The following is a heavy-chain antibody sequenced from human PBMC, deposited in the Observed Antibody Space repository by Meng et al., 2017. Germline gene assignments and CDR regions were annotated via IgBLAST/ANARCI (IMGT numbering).Heavy chain of an antibody. Sequence: GGSLRLSCAASGFTFSSYAMSWVRQAPGKGLEWVSSISSSSSYIYYADSVKGRFTISRDNAKNSLYLQMNSLRAEDTAVYYCARDFGGLVGATPAAWGQGTLVTVSS. V-gene: IGHV3-21*01. D-gene: IGHD1-26*01. J-gene: IGHJ5*02. CDR1: GFTFSSYA. CDR3: ARDFGGLVGATPAA. CDR2: ISSSSSYI.